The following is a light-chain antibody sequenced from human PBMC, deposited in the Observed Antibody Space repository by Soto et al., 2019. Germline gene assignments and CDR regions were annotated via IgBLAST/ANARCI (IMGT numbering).Light chain of an antibody. CDR2: GAS. Sequence: EIVLTQSPATLSLSPGERATLSCRASQSVSSYLAWYQQKPGQAPRLLIYGASTRAAGVPARFSGSGSGTEFTLAISSLQSEDFAVYYCQQYSNWPPGKTFGQGTKVDI. J-gene: IGKJ1*01. CDR3: QQYSNWPPGKT. CDR1: QSVSSY. V-gene: IGKV3-15*01.